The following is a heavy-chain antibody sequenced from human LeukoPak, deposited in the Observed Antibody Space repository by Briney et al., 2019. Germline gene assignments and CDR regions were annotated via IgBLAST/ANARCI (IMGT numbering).Heavy chain of an antibody. CDR1: GFTFSSYA. V-gene: IGHV3-30*04. D-gene: IGHD4-23*01. CDR3: ARRAGGYSHPYDY. CDR2: ISYDGSNK. Sequence: PGRSLRLSCAASGFTFSSYAMHWVRQAPGKGLEWMAVISYDGSNKYYADSVKGRSTISRDNSKNTFYLQMNSLRAEDTAVYYCARRAGGYSHPYDYWGQGILVTVSS. J-gene: IGHJ4*02.